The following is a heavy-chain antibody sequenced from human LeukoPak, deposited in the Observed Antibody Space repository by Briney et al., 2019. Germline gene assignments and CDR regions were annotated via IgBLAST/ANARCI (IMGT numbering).Heavy chain of an antibody. CDR3: TRANPLYCSSTTCLFDY. CDR1: GYTFTGYY. D-gene: IGHD2-2*01. Sequence: GASVKVSFKASGYTFTGYYMHWVRQAPGQGFEWMGWINPNSGGTNYAQKFQGRVTMTRDTSISTAHMELSRLRSDDTAVYYCTRANPLYCSSTTCLFDYWGQGTLVTVSS. CDR2: INPNSGGT. J-gene: IGHJ4*02. V-gene: IGHV1-2*02.